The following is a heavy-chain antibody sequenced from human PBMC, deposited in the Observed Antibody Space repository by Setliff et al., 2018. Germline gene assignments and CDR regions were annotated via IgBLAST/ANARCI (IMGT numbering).Heavy chain of an antibody. CDR1: GFTFSRYD. Sequence: PGGSLRLSCAASGFTFSRYDIHWVRQVTGKGLEWVSGTAAAGDTYYADSVKGRFTISRDNSKNSVYLQMNSLRVEDTAVYYCARPRSRTIIGENDPFDLWGQGTLVTVSS. CDR2: TAAAGDT. J-gene: IGHJ3*01. CDR3: ARPRSRTIIGENDPFDL. V-gene: IGHV3-13*04. D-gene: IGHD3-9*01.